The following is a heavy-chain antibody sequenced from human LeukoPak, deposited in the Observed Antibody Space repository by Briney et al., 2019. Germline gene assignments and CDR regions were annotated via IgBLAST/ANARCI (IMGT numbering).Heavy chain of an antibody. V-gene: IGHV1-18*01. CDR1: GYTFTSYG. CDR2: ISAYNGDT. D-gene: IGHD1-26*01. Sequence: ASVKVSCKASGYTFTSYGISRVRQAPGQGLEWMGWISAYNGDTNYAQKFQGRVTMTTDTYTSTMYMSLRSLRSDDTAVYYCASNNGSGSYGHYWGQGTLVTVSS. J-gene: IGHJ4*02. CDR3: ASNNGSGSYGHY.